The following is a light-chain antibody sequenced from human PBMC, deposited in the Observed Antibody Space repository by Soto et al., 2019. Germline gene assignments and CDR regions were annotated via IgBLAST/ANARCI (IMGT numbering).Light chain of an antibody. J-gene: IGKJ5*01. CDR2: GAS. V-gene: IGKV3-15*01. CDR3: QQYNNWPLT. Sequence: EIVLTQSPGTLSLSPGEGASLSCRASQSVSSGAFAWYRQKPGQAPRLLIYGASSRATGIPVRFSGSGSGTEFTLTISSLQSEDFAVYYCQQYNNWPLTFGQGTRLEIK. CDR1: QSVSSGA.